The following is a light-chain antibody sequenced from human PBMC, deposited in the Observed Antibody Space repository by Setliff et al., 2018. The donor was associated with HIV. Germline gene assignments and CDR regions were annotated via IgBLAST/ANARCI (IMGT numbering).Light chain of an antibody. J-gene: IGKJ4*01. CDR2: DAS. V-gene: IGKV3-20*01. CDR1: QSVSSNY. CDR3: QQYDTSPLT. Sequence: ETVLTQSPGTLSLSPGERATLSCRASQSVSSNYLAWYQQKPGQAPRLLMYDASTRATGTPDRFSGSGSGTDFTLTISRLEPEDFAVYYCQQYDTSPLTFGGGTKVDIK.